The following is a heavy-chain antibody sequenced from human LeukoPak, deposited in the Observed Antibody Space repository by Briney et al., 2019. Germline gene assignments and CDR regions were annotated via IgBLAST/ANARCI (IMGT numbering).Heavy chain of an antibody. CDR3: AREYSGYDSPLYYFDY. CDR1: GYTFTGYY. V-gene: IGHV1-2*02. Sequence: GASVKVSCKASGYTFTGYYMHWVRQAPGQGLEWMGWINPNSGGTNYAQKFQGRVTMTRDTSISTAYMELSRLRSDDTAVYYCAREYSGYDSPLYYFDYWGQGTLVTVSS. D-gene: IGHD5-12*01. CDR2: INPNSGGT. J-gene: IGHJ4*02.